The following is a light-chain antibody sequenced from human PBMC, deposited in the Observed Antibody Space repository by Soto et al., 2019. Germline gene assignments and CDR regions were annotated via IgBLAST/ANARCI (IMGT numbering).Light chain of an antibody. V-gene: IGKV1-12*01. CDR1: QDINSW. CDR3: QQHNAYPWT. J-gene: IGKJ1*01. CDR2: LAS. Sequence: DIQMSQSPSSVSASVGDRVTITCRASQDINSWLTWFQQKPGKAPKRLIYLASSLQSGVPSRFSGSGSGTEFTLTISSLQPEDFATYYCQQHNAYPWTFGQGTKVDIK.